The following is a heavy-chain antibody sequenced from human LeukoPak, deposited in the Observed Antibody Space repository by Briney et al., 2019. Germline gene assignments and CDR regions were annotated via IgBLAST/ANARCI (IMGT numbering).Heavy chain of an antibody. CDR1: GGSISSSSYY. CDR3: ARGSRYGDYPYYFDF. D-gene: IGHD4-17*01. CDR2: IYYSGST. J-gene: IGHJ4*02. V-gene: IGHV4-39*01. Sequence: PSETLSLTCTVSGGSISSSSYYWGWIRQPPGKGLEWIGSIYYSGSTYYNPSLKSRVTISVDTSKNQFSLKLSSVTAADTAVYYCARGSRYGDYPYYFDFWGQGTLVTVSS.